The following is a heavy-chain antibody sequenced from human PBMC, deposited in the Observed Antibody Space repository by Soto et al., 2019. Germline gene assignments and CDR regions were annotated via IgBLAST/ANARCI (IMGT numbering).Heavy chain of an antibody. Sequence: EVYLVESGGDLVEPGGSLRLSCAASRFMFSSAWMSWVRQAPGKGLECVGRIKAKIDGETTDYADFVQGRFTISRDDSKNTVFLEMNSLKTEYTAVYFCVEGWNDFWGQGTLVTVSS. J-gene: IGHJ4*02. D-gene: IGHD1-1*01. V-gene: IGHV3-15*01. CDR2: IKAKIDGETT. CDR3: VEGWNDF. CDR1: RFMFSSAW.